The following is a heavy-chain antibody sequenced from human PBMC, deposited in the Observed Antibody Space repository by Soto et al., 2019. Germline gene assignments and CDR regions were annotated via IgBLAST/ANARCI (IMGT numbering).Heavy chain of an antibody. J-gene: IGHJ3*02. V-gene: IGHV3-21*03. Sequence: QLVESGGGLVEPGESLRLSCAASGFTFSRYYMNWVRQAPGKGLEWVSSISTTSTYTHYADSLKGRFTISRDNAKKLLYLQMDSLRAEDTAVYYCARDDGLSSTNVKAFDIWGQGTKVTVSS. CDR1: GFTFSRYY. CDR3: ARDDGLSSTNVKAFDI. CDR2: ISTTSTYT. D-gene: IGHD2-2*01.